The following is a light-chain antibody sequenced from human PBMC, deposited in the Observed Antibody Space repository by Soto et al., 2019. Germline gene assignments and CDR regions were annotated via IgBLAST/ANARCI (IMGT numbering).Light chain of an antibody. CDR2: KAS. Sequence: DLQMPQSPSTLSSSVGDRVTITCRASQSISSWLAWYQQKPGKAPKGLIYKASTLESGAPSRFSGSGSGTEFTLTISSLQPDDFATYYCQQYYSYPWTFGQGTKVDIK. CDR3: QQYYSYPWT. CDR1: QSISSW. V-gene: IGKV1-5*03. J-gene: IGKJ1*01.